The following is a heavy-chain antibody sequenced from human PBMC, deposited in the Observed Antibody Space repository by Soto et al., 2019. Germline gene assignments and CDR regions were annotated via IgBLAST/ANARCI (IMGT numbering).Heavy chain of an antibody. V-gene: IGHV4-30-4*08. J-gene: IGHJ4*02. CDR1: GGSISSYY. D-gene: IGHD2-21*02. CDR2: IFYSGST. CDR3: ARNRVTQSDY. Sequence: TLSLTCTVSGGSISSYYWSWTRQPPGKGLEWIGYIFYSGSTYYNPSLKSRVTISVDTSKNQFSLKLSSVTAADTAVYYCARNRVTQSDYWGQGTLVTVSS.